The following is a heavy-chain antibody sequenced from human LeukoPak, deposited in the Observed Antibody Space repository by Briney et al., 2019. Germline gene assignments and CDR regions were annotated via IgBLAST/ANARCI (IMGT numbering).Heavy chain of an antibody. CDR3: ARVDSSGWYREVDY. V-gene: IGHV3-21*01. D-gene: IGHD6-19*01. CDR2: ISSSSSYI. J-gene: IGHJ4*02. CDR1: GFAFSTYS. Sequence: GGSLRLSCAASGFAFSTYSMNWVRQAPGKGLEWVSSISSSSSYIYYADSVKGRFTISRDNAKNSLYLQMNSLRAEDTAVYYCARVDSSGWYREVDYWGQGTLVTVSS.